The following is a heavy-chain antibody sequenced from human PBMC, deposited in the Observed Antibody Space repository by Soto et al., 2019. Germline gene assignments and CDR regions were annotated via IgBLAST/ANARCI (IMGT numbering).Heavy chain of an antibody. D-gene: IGHD2-15*01. CDR2: IYYSGST. J-gene: IGHJ5*02. V-gene: IGHV4-30-4*02. CDR3: ARVRYCSGGSCYPPEANWFDP. CDR1: GGSISSGDYY. Sequence: PSETLSLTCTVSGGSISSGDYYWSWIRQPPGKGLEWIGYIYYSGSTYYNHSLKSRVTISVDTSKNQFSLKLSSVTAADTAVYYCARVRYCSGGSCYPPEANWFDPWGQGTLVTVSS.